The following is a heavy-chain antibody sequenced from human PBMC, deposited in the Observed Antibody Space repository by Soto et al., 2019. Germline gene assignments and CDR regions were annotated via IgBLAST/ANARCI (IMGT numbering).Heavy chain of an antibody. D-gene: IGHD1-26*01. Sequence: QVQLVQSGAEVKQPGASVKVSCKASGYTFTGFHIHWVRQAPGQGLEWMGWINPNGGGRNYAQKFQGWVTMTRDTSISNAYMGLSRLKSDDTAVYYCARGSVGPTTDFDYWGQGTLVTVSS. J-gene: IGHJ4*02. CDR3: ARGSVGPTTDFDY. V-gene: IGHV1-2*04. CDR1: GYTFTGFH. CDR2: INPNGGGR.